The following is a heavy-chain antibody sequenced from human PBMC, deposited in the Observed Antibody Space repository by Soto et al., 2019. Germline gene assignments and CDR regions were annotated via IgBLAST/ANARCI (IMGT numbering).Heavy chain of an antibody. CDR3: VWFGELLGVYYYGTDV. CDR2: FDPEDGET. J-gene: IGHJ6*02. D-gene: IGHD3-10*01. Sequence: ASVKVSCKVSGYTLTELSMHWVREAPGKGLEWMGGFDPEDGETIYAQKFQGRVTMTEDTSTDTAYMELSSLRSEDTAVYYCVWFGELLGVYYYGTDVWGQGTTVTVSS. CDR1: GYTLTELS. V-gene: IGHV1-24*01.